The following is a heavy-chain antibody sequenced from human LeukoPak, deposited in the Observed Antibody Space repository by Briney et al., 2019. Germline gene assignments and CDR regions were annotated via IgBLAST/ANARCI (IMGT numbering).Heavy chain of an antibody. V-gene: IGHV3-23*01. CDR1: GFTFINYA. CDR3: AKFQMRYYSGGSCHPFDY. J-gene: IGHJ4*02. CDR2: ISGSGGST. D-gene: IGHD2-15*01. Sequence: PGGSLRLSCAASGFTFINYAMNWVRQAPGKGLEWVSGISGSGGSTYYTDSVKGRFTISRDNSKNTLYLQMNSLRAEDTAIYYCAKFQMRYYSGGSCHPFDYWGQGTLVTVSS.